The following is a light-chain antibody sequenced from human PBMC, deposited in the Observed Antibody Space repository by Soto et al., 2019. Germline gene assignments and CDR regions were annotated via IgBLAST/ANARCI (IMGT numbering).Light chain of an antibody. V-gene: IGKV1-17*02. Sequence: DIQITQSPCSLSASVGDRVTITCRASQGIGNDLGWYLQKPGKAPKRLIYAASSLPSGVPSRFSGSGSGTEFTLTISNLQPEDFAAYYCLHHNSYPRTFGQGTKVEIK. CDR3: LHHNSYPRT. CDR1: QGIGND. CDR2: AAS. J-gene: IGKJ1*01.